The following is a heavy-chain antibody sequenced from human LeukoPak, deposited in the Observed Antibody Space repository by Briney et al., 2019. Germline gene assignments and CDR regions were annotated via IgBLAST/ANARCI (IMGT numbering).Heavy chain of an antibody. V-gene: IGHV4-61*02. CDR3: ARALPIAGDAFDI. Sequence: PSETLSLTCTVSGGSISSGSYYWSWIRQPAGKGLEWIGRIYTSGSTNYNPSLKSRVTISVGTSKNQFSLKLSSVTAADTAVYYCARALPIAGDAFDIWGQGTMVTVSS. J-gene: IGHJ3*02. CDR1: GGSISSGSYY. CDR2: IYTSGST. D-gene: IGHD1-26*01.